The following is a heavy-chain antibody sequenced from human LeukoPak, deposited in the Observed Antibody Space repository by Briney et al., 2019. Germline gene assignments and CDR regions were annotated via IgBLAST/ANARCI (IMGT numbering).Heavy chain of an antibody. V-gene: IGHV3-21*01. CDR3: ARDYPYSYYMNV. D-gene: IGHD4-11*01. CDR2: ISSSSSYI. Sequence: PGGSLRLSCAASGFTFTSYSMNWVRQAPGKGLEWVSSISSSSSYIYYADSVKGRFTISRDNAKNSLYLQMNSLRAEDTAVYYCARDYPYSYYMNVWGNGTTVTVSS. J-gene: IGHJ6*03. CDR1: GFTFTSYS.